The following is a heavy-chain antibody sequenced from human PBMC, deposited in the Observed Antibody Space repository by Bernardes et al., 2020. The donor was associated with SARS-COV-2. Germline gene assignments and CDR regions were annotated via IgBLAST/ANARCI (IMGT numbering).Heavy chain of an antibody. J-gene: IGHJ6*02. Sequence: GGSLRLSCAASGFTFSSYAMSWVRQAPGKGLEWVSAISGSGGSTYYADSVKGRFTISRDNSKNTLYLQMNSLRAEDTAVYYCAKDSIGGEWFDYYYGMDVWGQGTTVTVSS. V-gene: IGHV3-23*01. CDR1: GFTFSSYA. D-gene: IGHD3-10*01. CDR3: AKDSIGGEWFDYYYGMDV. CDR2: ISGSGGST.